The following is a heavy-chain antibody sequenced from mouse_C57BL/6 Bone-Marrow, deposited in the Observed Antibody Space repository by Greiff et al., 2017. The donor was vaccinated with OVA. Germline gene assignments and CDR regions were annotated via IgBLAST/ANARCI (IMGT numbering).Heavy chain of an antibody. CDR3: AKSGGAWYIDV. Sequence: QVQLQQPGTELVKPGASVKLSCKASGYTFTSYWMHWVKQRPGQGLEWIGNINPSNGGTNYNEKFKSKATLTVAKSSSTAYMQLSSLTSEVSAFYYCAKSGGAWYIDVWGTGTTVTVSS. V-gene: IGHV1-53*01. D-gene: IGHD1-1*02. CDR2: INPSNGGT. CDR1: GYTFTSYW. J-gene: IGHJ1*03.